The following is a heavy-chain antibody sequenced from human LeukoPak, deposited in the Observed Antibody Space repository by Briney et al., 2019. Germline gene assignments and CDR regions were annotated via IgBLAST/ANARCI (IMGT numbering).Heavy chain of an antibody. CDR2: IYHSGST. J-gene: IGHJ3*02. V-gene: IGHV4-30-2*01. Sequence: ASETLSLTCAVSGGSISSGGYSWSWIRQPPGKGLEWVGYIYHSGSTNYNPSPKSRFTISVDRSKNQFSLKLSSVTAADTAVYYCARAVPVYCSRSTCYGDRDAFDIWGQGTMVTVSS. CDR3: ARAVPVYCSRSTCYGDRDAFDI. D-gene: IGHD2-2*01. CDR1: GGSISSGGYS.